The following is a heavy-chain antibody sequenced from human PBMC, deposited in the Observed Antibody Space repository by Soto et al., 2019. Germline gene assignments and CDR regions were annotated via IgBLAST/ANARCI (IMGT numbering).Heavy chain of an antibody. V-gene: IGHV1-8*01. CDR1: GYTFTSYD. CDR3: ARGRERGRWFDP. J-gene: IGHJ5*02. Sequence: GASVKVSCKASGYTFTSYDINWVRQATGQGLEWMGWMNPNSGNTGYTQKFQGRVTMTRNTSISTAYMELSSLRSEDTAVYYCARGRERGRWFDPWGQGTLVTVSS. CDR2: MNPNSGNT.